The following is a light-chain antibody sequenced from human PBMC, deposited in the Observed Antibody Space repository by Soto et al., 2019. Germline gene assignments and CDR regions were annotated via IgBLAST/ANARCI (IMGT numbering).Light chain of an antibody. CDR3: QVRDVWPS. Sequence: IVSTQSPVTLALSPGESAVLSCRASQSVSTSLAWYQHKPGQAPRLFIYDASKRAPGIPARFTGSGSGTDFTLTISSLGPEDIAVYYCQVRDVWPSFGQGTKV. J-gene: IGKJ1*01. CDR2: DAS. V-gene: IGKV3-11*01. CDR1: QSVSTS.